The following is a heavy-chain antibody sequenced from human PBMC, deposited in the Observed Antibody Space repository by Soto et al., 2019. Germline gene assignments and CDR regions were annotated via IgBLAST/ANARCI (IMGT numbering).Heavy chain of an antibody. CDR3: TTGSYSSSYPPLYYYYGMDV. CDR2: IKSKTDGGTT. D-gene: IGHD6-13*01. J-gene: IGHJ6*02. CDR1: GFTFSNAW. V-gene: IGHV3-15*01. Sequence: KPGGSLRLSCAASGFTFSNAWMSWVRQAPGKGLEWVGRIKSKTDGGTTDYAAPVKGRFTISRDDSKNTLYLQMDSLKTEGTAVYYCTTGSYSSSYPPLYYYYGMDVWGQGTTVTVSS.